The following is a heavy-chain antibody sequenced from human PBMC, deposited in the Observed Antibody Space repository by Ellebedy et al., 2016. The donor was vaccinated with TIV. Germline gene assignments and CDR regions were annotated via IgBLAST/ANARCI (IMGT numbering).Heavy chain of an antibody. V-gene: IGHV1-69*04. D-gene: IGHD1-1*01. CDR2: IIPILGIA. CDR3: ARETQKRDPFDY. J-gene: IGHJ4*02. CDR1: GGTFSSYA. Sequence: SVKVSCXASGGTFSSYAISWVRQAHGQGLEWMGRIIPILGIANYAQKFQGRVTITADKSTSTAYMELSSLRSEDTAVYYCARETQKRDPFDYWGQGTLVTVSS.